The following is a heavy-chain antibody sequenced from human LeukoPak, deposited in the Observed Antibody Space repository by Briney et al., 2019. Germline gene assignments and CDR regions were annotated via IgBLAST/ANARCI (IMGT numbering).Heavy chain of an antibody. V-gene: IGHV3-30*02. CDR2: IRYDGSNK. CDR3: AKNHGSHPPDWFDP. J-gene: IGHJ5*02. Sequence: GGSLRLSCAASGFTFSSYGMHWVRQAPGKGLEWVAFIRYDGSNKYYADSVKGRFTISRDNSKNTLYLQMNSLRADDTAVYYCAKNHGSHPPDWFDPWGQGTLVAVSS. CDR1: GFTFSSYG. D-gene: IGHD1-14*01.